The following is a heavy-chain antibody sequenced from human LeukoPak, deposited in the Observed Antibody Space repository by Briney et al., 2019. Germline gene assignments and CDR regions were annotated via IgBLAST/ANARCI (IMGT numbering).Heavy chain of an antibody. V-gene: IGHV3-66*01. CDR2: IHSDGTT. D-gene: IGHD6-13*01. CDR1: GFTVGSDY. CDR3: ARKSDSSWSFDR. Sequence: GGSLRLSCAASGFTVGSDYMVWVRQASGKGLEWVSVIHSDGTTNYADPVKGRFPISRDTSKNTLYLQMNSLRAEDTALYYCARKSDSSWSFDRWGQGTLVTVSS. J-gene: IGHJ5*02.